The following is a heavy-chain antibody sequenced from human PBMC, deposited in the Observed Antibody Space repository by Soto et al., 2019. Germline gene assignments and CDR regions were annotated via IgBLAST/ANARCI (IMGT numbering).Heavy chain of an antibody. D-gene: IGHD6-13*01. J-gene: IGHJ6*02. CDR3: ARHNGLAAAGPYYYYYGMDV. CDR2: IYPGDSDT. Sequence: PGESLKISCKGSGYSFTSYWIGWVRQMPGKGLEWMGIIYPGDSDTRYSPSFQGQVTISADKSISTAYLQWSSLKASDTAMYYCARHNGLAAAGPYYYYYGMDVWGQGTTVTVSS. CDR1: GYSFTSYW. V-gene: IGHV5-51*01.